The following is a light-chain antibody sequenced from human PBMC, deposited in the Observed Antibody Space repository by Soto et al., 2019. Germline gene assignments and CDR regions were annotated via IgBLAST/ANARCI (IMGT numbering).Light chain of an antibody. V-gene: IGLV1-47*01. CDR1: SSNIGSKY. CDR2: RNN. Sequence: QSVLTQPPSASGTPGQRVTISCSGSSSNIGSKYVYWYQQLPGTAPKLLIYRNNQRPSGVPDRFSGSKSGTSASLAISGLRSEDEADYDCEAWDDSLSGWVFGGGTKLTVL. CDR3: EAWDDSLSGWV. J-gene: IGLJ3*02.